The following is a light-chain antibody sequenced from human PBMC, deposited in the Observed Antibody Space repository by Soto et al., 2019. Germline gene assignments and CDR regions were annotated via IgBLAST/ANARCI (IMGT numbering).Light chain of an antibody. CDR2: GTS. CDR3: QQYGNSPIT. V-gene: IGKV3-20*01. CDR1: ERIYSAY. Sequence: VLTQSPGTLSLSRGERATLSCRASERIYSAYLGWYQQKPGQAPRLLSYGTSSRATGIPDRFSGSGSGTEFTLTISRLEPEDFVVYYCQQYGNSPITFGQGTRLEI. J-gene: IGKJ5*01.